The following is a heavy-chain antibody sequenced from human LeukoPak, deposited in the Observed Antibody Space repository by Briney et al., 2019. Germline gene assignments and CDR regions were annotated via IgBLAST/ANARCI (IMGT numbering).Heavy chain of an antibody. CDR1: GFIFSNYA. Sequence: SGGSLRLPCAASGFIFSNYAMHWVRQAPGKGLEYVSAICSNGGSTYYANSVKGRFTISRDNAKNTLYLQMNSLRPEDTAIYYCATFTNGYWGQGTLVTVSS. CDR2: ICSNGGST. J-gene: IGHJ4*02. V-gene: IGHV3-64*01. CDR3: ATFTNGY. D-gene: IGHD2-8*01.